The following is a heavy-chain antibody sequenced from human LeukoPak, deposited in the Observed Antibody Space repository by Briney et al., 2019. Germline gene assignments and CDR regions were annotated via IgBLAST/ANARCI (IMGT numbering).Heavy chain of an antibody. D-gene: IGHD3-9*01. CDR3: ARSPSNYDILTGPPFDY. V-gene: IGHV5-51*01. J-gene: IGHJ4*02. Sequence: GESLKISCKGSGYSFTSYWIGWVRQIPGKGLEWMGIIYPGDSDTRYSPSFQGQVTISADKSVSTAYLQWSSLKASDTAMYYCARSPSNYDILTGPPFDYWGQGTLVTVSS. CDR2: IYPGDSDT. CDR1: GYSFTSYW.